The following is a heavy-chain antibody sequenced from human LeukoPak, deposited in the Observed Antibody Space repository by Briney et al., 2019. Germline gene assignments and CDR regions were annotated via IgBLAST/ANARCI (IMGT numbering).Heavy chain of an antibody. CDR1: GSTVTNYV. D-gene: IGHD3-10*01. J-gene: IGHJ4*02. CDR2: TNPNSGNT. V-gene: IGHV1-8*03. CDR3: ARGLGSFGLVPGADY. Sequence: GASVKVSCKASGSTVTNYVINRVRQATGQRLEWMGWTNPNSGNTGYAQKLQGRVTFTRDTSISTAYMELSSLRSEGTAVYYCARGLGSFGLVPGADYWGQGTLVTVSS.